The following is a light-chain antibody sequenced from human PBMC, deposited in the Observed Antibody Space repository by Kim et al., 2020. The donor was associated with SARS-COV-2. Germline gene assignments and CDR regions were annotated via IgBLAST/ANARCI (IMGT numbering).Light chain of an antibody. CDR2: GAS. CDR1: QGVSSSY. V-gene: IGKV3-20*01. J-gene: IGKJ4*01. CDR3: QQYGSSPLT. Sequence: APGADPPPPKRARQGVSSSYLAWSQQKPGRAPRLLIYGASSRATGIPDRFSGSGSGRDFTFRLSRLEPEDFAVYYCQQYGSSPLTFGGGTKVDI.